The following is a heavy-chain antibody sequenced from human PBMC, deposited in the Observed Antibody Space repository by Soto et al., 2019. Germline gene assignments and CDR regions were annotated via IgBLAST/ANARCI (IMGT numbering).Heavy chain of an antibody. Sequence: QVQLVQSGAEVKKPEPSVKVSCKSSGGTFSSYTIDWVRQTHGQGLEWMGRIIPTLDITDYAQTFQGRVTITADESTSTVHMELRSLRSEDTAVYFCARGGFCITSGCFKYFQSWGQGTLVTVSS. CDR2: IIPTLDIT. D-gene: IGHD3-10*01. CDR1: GGTFSSYT. CDR3: ARGGFCITSGCFKYFQS. J-gene: IGHJ1*01. V-gene: IGHV1-69*02.